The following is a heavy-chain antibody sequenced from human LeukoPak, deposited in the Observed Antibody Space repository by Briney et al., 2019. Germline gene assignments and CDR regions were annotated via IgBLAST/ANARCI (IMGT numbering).Heavy chain of an antibody. CDR3: ARASSGWSRGRSWFDP. V-gene: IGHV4-34*01. J-gene: IGHJ5*02. Sequence: SETLSLTCAVYGGSFSGYYWSWIRQPPGKGLEWIGEINHSGSTNYNPSLKSRVTMSVDTSKNQFSLKLSSVTAADTAVYYCARASSGWSRGRSWFDPWGQGTLVTVSS. D-gene: IGHD6-19*01. CDR2: INHSGST. CDR1: GGSFSGYY.